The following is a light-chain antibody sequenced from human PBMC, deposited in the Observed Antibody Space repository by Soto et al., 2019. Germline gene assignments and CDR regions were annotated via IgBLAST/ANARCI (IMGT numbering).Light chain of an antibody. CDR1: QSLSRTY. J-gene: IGKJ2*01. CDR2: GVS. V-gene: IGKV3-20*01. CDR3: QHYGNSPYT. Sequence: EIVLTQSPGTLSLSPGERVILSCRARQSLSRTYLAWYQQQPGQAPRLLIYGVSSRATGIPDRFSGSGSGTDFTLTISRLEPVDFAVYYCQHYGNSPYTFGQGTKLEI.